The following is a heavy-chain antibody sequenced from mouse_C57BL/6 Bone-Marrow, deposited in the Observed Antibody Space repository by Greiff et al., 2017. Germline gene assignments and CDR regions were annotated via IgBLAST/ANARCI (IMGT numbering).Heavy chain of an antibody. D-gene: IGHD2-4*01. V-gene: IGHV1-9*01. Sequence: QVQLQQSGAELMKPGASVKISCKATGYTFTGSWIEWVKQRPGHGLEWIGELLPGSGSTNYNEKFKGKATFTADTSSNTDYMQLSSLTTEDSAIYYCARRGSDYDVAYWGQGTLVIVSA. J-gene: IGHJ3*01. CDR3: ARRGSDYDVAY. CDR2: LLPGSGST. CDR1: GYTFTGSW.